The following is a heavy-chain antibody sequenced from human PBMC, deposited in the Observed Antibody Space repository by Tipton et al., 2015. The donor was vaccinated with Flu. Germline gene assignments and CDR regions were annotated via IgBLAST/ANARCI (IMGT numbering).Heavy chain of an antibody. V-gene: IGHV5-51*01. J-gene: IGHJ6*02. Sequence: QLVQSGAEVKKPGESLKISCKGSGYSFTSYWIGWVRQMPGKGLEWMGIIYPGDSDTRYSPSFQGQVTISADKSISTAYLQWSSLKASDPAMYYCARSHYDFWSGYTDYYGMDVWGQGTTVTVSS. CDR2: IYPGDSDT. CDR3: ARSHYDFWSGYTDYYGMDV. CDR1: GYSFTSYW. D-gene: IGHD3-3*01.